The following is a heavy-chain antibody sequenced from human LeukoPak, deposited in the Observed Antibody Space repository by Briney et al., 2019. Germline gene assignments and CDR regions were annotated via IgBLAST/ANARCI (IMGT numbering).Heavy chain of an antibody. CDR3: ARGGIVVVVAATRPYDY. V-gene: IGHV4-34*01. D-gene: IGHD2-15*01. CDR1: GGSFSGYY. Sequence: SETLSLTCAVYGGSFSGYYWSWIRQPPGKGLEWIGEINHSGSTNYNPSLKSRVTISVDTSKNQFSLKLSSVTAADTAVYYCARGGIVVVVAATRPYDYWGQGTLVTVSS. CDR2: INHSGST. J-gene: IGHJ4*02.